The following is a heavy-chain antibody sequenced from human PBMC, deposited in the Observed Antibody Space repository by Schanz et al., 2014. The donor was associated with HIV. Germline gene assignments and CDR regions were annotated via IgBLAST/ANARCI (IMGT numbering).Heavy chain of an antibody. CDR2: ISGSGGKV. V-gene: IGHV3-23*04. D-gene: IGHD6-19*01. CDR1: GFTFSNAW. Sequence: EVQLVESGGGLVQPGGSLRLSCAASGFTFSNAWMSWVRQAPGKGLEWVSTISGSGGKVFYADSVKGRFTISRDNFQRLVELEMYSLRAEDTAVYYCAKGGQWLLYFDNWGQGTLVTVAS. CDR3: AKGGQWLLYFDN. J-gene: IGHJ4*02.